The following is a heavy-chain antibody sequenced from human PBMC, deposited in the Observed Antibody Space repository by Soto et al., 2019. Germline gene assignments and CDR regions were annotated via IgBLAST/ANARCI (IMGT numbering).Heavy chain of an antibody. J-gene: IGHJ4*02. V-gene: IGHV3-23*01. CDR2: ISGGGDTT. Sequence: EAQLLESGGGLVQPGGSMTVSCAASGFTFNIYAMTWVLQAPGKGLEWVSAISGGGDTTSYADSVKGRFPVSRDGSTNTLYLQMSSLRAEDTALYSCAKGRGGSGSLTPRVDFWGQGTLVTVSS. D-gene: IGHD3-10*01. CDR1: GFTFNIYA. CDR3: AKGRGGSGSLTPRVDF.